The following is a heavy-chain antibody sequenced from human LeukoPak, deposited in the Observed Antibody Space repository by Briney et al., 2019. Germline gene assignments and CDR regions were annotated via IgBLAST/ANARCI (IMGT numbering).Heavy chain of an antibody. J-gene: IGHJ4*02. V-gene: IGHV4-34*01. CDR2: INHNGST. CDR3: ASTRFRYYFDH. D-gene: IGHD3-3*01. CDR1: GGSFSGYH. Sequence: PSETLSPTCAVYGGSFSGYHWSWIRQPPGKGLEWLGEINHNGSTNYNPSLKSRVTISVDTSKNQFSLKLSSVTAADTAVYYCASTRFRYYFDHWGQGTLVTVSS.